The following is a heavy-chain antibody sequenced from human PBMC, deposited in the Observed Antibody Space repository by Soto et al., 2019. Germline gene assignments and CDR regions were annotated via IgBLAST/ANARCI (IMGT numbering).Heavy chain of an antibody. J-gene: IGHJ3*02. D-gene: IGHD2-2*01. Sequence: SETLSLTWAVYGVSFSGYYWSLIRQPPGKGLEWIGEINHSGSTNYNPSLKSRATISVDTSKNQFSLKLSSVTAADTAVYYCARDPVVAQAFDIWGQGTTVTVSS. CDR2: INHSGST. CDR3: ARDPVVAQAFDI. V-gene: IGHV4-34*01. CDR1: GVSFSGYY.